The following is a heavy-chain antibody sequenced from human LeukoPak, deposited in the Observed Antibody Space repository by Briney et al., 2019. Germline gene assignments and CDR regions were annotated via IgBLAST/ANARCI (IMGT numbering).Heavy chain of an antibody. D-gene: IGHD6-13*01. CDR1: GFSLSSYW. Sequence: GGSLRLSCAASGFSLSSYWMHWVCQAPGKGLVWVSRINSDGSTTNYADSVKGRFTISRDSAKNTLYLQMNSLRAEDTAVYYCARRQYRSSWYYFDYWGQGTLVTVSS. V-gene: IGHV3-74*01. CDR3: ARRQYRSSWYYFDY. CDR2: INSDGSTT. J-gene: IGHJ4*02.